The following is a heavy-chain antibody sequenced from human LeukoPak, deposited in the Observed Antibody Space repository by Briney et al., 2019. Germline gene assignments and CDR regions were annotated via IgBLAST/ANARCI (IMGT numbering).Heavy chain of an antibody. D-gene: IGHD2-2*01. J-gene: IGHJ4*02. Sequence: PSETLSLTYAVYGGSFSGYYWSWIRQPPGKGLEWIGEINHSGSTNYNPSLKSRVTMSVDTSKNQFSLKLSSVTAADTAVYYCARHPRHDDCSSTSCSAFDYWGQGTLVTVSS. V-gene: IGHV4-34*01. CDR2: INHSGST. CDR3: ARHPRHDDCSSTSCSAFDY. CDR1: GGSFSGYY.